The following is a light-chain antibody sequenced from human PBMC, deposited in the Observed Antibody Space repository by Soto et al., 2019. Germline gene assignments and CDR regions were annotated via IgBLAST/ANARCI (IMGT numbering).Light chain of an antibody. V-gene: IGLV2-14*01. CDR3: SSYTTSGTPV. J-gene: IGLJ3*02. CDR1: SSDVGGYNY. Sequence: QSALTQPASVSGSPGQSITISCTGISSDVGGYNYLSWYQQNPGKAPKVMIYEVSNRPSGVSNRFSGSKSGNTASLTISGLQAEDEADYYCSSYTTSGTPVFGGGTKLTVL. CDR2: EVS.